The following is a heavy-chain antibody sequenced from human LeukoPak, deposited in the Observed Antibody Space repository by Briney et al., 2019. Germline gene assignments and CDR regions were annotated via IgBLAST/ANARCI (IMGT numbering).Heavy chain of an antibody. CDR3: AKDPGYCSGGSCYAVDY. Sequence: GGSLRLSCAASGFTFSSYAMSWVRQAPGKGLEWVSAISGSGGSTYYVDSVKGRFTISRDNSKNTLYLQMNSLRAEDTAVYYCAKDPGYCSGGSCYAVDYWGQGTLVTVSS. D-gene: IGHD2-15*01. CDR2: ISGSGGST. CDR1: GFTFSSYA. J-gene: IGHJ4*02. V-gene: IGHV3-23*01.